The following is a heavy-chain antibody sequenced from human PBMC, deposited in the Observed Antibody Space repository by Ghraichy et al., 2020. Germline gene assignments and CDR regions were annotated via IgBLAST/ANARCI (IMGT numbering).Heavy chain of an antibody. V-gene: IGHV4-39*01. CDR3: ARHTTRITIFGVVTLSWFDP. Sequence: SQTLSLTCTVSGGSISSSSYYWGWIRQPPGKGLEWIGSIYYSGSTYYNPSLKSRVTISVDTSKNQFSLKLSSVTAADTAVYYCARHTTRITIFGVVTLSWFDPWGQGTLVTVSS. CDR1: GGSISSSSYY. D-gene: IGHD3-3*01. J-gene: IGHJ5*02. CDR2: IYYSGST.